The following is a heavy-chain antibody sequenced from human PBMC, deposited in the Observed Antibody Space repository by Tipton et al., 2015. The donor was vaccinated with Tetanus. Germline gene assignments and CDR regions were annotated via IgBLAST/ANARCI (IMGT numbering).Heavy chain of an antibody. CDR2: IYYSGST. CDR1: GGSISSSSYY. V-gene: IGHV4-39*01. Sequence: TLSLTCTASGGSISSSSYYWGWIRQPPGKGLEWIGSIYYSGSTYYNPSLKSRVTISVDTSKNQFSLKLSSVTAADTAVYYCARHADYDILTGYADYWGQGTLVTVSS. CDR3: ARHADYDILTGYADY. J-gene: IGHJ4*02. D-gene: IGHD3-9*01.